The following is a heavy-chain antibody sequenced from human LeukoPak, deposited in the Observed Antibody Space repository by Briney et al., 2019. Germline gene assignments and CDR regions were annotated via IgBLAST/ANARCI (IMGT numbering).Heavy chain of an antibody. CDR3: AREEDYFDY. CDR1: GGSFSGYY. V-gene: IGHV4-34*01. J-gene: IGHJ4*02. Sequence: SSETLSLTCAVYGGSFSGYYWSCIRQPPGKGLEWIGEINHSGSTNYNPSLKSRVTISVDTSKNQFSLKLSSVTAADTAVYYCAREEDYFDYWGQGTLVTVSS. CDR2: INHSGST.